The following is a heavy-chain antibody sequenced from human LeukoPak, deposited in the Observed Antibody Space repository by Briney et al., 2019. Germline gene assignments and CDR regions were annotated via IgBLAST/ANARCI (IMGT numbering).Heavy chain of an antibody. D-gene: IGHD2-21*02. V-gene: IGHV3-30*18. CDR1: GFNFRSYG. CDR3: AKEGCGVDCYYYYGMDV. Sequence: QTGGSLRLPCAASGFNFRSYGMHWVRQAPGKGLEWVAVISYEGSKKYYADSVKGRFTISRDNSKNTLYLQMNSLRAEDTALYYCAKEGCGVDCYYYYGMDVWGQGTTVTVSS. CDR2: ISYEGSKK. J-gene: IGHJ6*02.